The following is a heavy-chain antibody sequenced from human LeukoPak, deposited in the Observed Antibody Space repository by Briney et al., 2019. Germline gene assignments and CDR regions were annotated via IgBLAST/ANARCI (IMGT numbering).Heavy chain of an antibody. CDR2: ISAYIGNT. D-gene: IGHD3-9*01. CDR3: AREGLRYFDWAQFDY. Sequence: KVSSEASGYTFTIYGISWVRQAPGQGLEWMGWISAYIGNTNSAQTLQGRVTMTTDTTTSTASMWLSRLRSADTAVYYCAREGLRYFDWAQFDYWGRGRLNTVSS. J-gene: IGHJ4*02. CDR1: GYTFTIYG. V-gene: IGHV1-18*01.